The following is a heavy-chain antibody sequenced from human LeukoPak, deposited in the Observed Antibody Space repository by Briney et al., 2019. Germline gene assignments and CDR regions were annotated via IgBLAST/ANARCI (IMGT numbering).Heavy chain of an antibody. Sequence: ASVKVSCKASGGTFSSYAISWVRQAPGQGLEWMGGIIPIFGTANYAQKFQGRVTITSDESTSTAYMELSSLRSEDTAVYYCARPSPAFTDDAFDIWGQGTMVTVSS. D-gene: IGHD2/OR15-2a*01. V-gene: IGHV1-69*13. J-gene: IGHJ3*02. CDR3: ARPSPAFTDDAFDI. CDR2: IIPIFGTA. CDR1: GGTFSSYA.